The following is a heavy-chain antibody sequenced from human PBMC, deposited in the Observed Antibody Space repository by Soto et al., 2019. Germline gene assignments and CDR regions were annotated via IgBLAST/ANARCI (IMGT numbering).Heavy chain of an antibody. CDR3: ANVQLLSNRFDY. J-gene: IGHJ4*02. Sequence: VGALRLSCAPSGFTFSRYAMSWVRQAPGKGLEWVSAISGSGGSTYYADSVKGRFTISRDNSKNTLYLQMNSLRAEDTAVYYCANVQLLSNRFDYWGQGTLVTVSS. CDR2: ISGSGGST. D-gene: IGHD2-2*01. CDR1: GFTFSRYA. V-gene: IGHV3-23*01.